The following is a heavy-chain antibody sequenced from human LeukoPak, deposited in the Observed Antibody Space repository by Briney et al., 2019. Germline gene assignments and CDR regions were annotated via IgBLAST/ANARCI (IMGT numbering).Heavy chain of an antibody. V-gene: IGHV4-31*03. CDR1: GGSISSGGYY. D-gene: IGHD3-10*01. CDR3: ARFPRPYYYGSGSTSSAFDI. CDR2: IYYSGST. Sequence: SETLSLTCTVSGGSISSGGYYWSWIRQHPGKGLEWIGYIYYSGSTYYNPSLKSRVTISVDTSKNQFSLKLSSVTAADTAVYYCARFPRPYYYGSGSTSSAFDIWGQGTMVTVSS. J-gene: IGHJ3*02.